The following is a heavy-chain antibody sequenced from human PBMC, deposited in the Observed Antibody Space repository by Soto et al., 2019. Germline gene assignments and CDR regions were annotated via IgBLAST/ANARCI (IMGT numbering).Heavy chain of an antibody. V-gene: IGHV4-59*01. CDR3: ARVRTIFGVVKYYMDV. Sequence: SETLSLTCTVSCGSISSYYWSCIRQPPGKGLEWIGYIYYSGSTNYNPSLKSRVTISVDTSKNQFSLKLSSVTAADTAVYYCARVRTIFGVVKYYMDVWGKGTTVTVSS. J-gene: IGHJ6*03. D-gene: IGHD3-3*01. CDR2: IYYSGST. CDR1: CGSISSYY.